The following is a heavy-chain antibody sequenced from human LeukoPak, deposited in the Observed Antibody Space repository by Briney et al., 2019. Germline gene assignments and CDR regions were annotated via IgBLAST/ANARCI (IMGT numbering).Heavy chain of an antibody. V-gene: IGHV5-51*01. CDR3: ASISSGSLSAFDY. Sequence: GESLQISCHGSGYSFTSYWIGWVRQMPGKGLEWMGIIYTGDSDTRYSPSFQGQVTISADKSISTAYLQWSSLKATDTAMYYCASISSGSLSAFDYWGQGTLVTVSS. D-gene: IGHD6-19*01. CDR2: IYTGDSDT. J-gene: IGHJ4*02. CDR1: GYSFTSYW.